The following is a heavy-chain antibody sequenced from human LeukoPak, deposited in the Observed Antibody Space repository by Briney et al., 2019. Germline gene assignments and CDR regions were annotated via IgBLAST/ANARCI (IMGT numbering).Heavy chain of an antibody. D-gene: IGHD6-19*01. CDR2: LNAANGNS. CDR1: GYTLTSFA. CDR3: ARDGKHIAVPGVRYPMDV. J-gene: IGHJ6*02. V-gene: IGHV1-3*01. Sequence: ASVKVSCKASGYTLTSFAMHWVRQAPGQRLEWMGRLNAANGNSQYSQKFQDRATITSDSSANTAYMEFSSLRSEDSAVYYCARDGKHIAVPGVRYPMDVWGQGTTVTVS.